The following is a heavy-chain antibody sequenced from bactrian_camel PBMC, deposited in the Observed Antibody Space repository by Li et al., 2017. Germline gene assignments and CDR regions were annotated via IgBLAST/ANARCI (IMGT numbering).Heavy chain of an antibody. Sequence: VQLVESGGGSVQAGGSLRLSCSVSGYTYSRNCIGWYRQAPGNECELVSTISSDGSTYYADSVKGRFTISLDDTQDVLYLQMDSLKPEDTAMYNCAADHFCSASLPALGAFQFPYKGKGTQVTVS. CDR2: ISSDGST. J-gene: IGHJ4*01. D-gene: IGHD1*01. V-gene: IGHV3S55*01. CDR1: GYTYSRNC.